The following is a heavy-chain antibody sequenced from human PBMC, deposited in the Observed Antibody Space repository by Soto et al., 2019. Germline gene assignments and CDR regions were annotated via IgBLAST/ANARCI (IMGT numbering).Heavy chain of an antibody. Sequence: EVQLVESGGGLVQPGGSLRLSCAASGFTFSIYNMNWVRQAPGKGQEWVSYISSSSSIIYYADSVKGRFTISRDDAKNSLYLQMNSLRAEDTAVYFCARDQEASWYTRYSDYWGQGTLVTVSS. CDR3: ARDQEASWYTRYSDY. J-gene: IGHJ4*02. V-gene: IGHV3-48*01. CDR2: ISSSSSII. D-gene: IGHD6-13*01. CDR1: GFTFSIYN.